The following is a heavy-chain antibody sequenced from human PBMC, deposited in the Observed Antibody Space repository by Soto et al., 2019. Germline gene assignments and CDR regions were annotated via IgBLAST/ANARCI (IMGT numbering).Heavy chain of an antibody. J-gene: IGHJ6*02. D-gene: IGHD6-13*01. Sequence: SVKVSCKASGGTFSSYAISWVRQAPGQGLEWMGGIIPIFGTANYAQKFQGRVTITAVKSTSTAYMELSSLRSEDTAVYYCAREKAGIAAAGKTHRRYYYGMDVWGQGTTVTVSS. CDR3: AREKAGIAAAGKTHRRYYYGMDV. CDR1: GGTFSSYA. V-gene: IGHV1-69*06. CDR2: IIPIFGTA.